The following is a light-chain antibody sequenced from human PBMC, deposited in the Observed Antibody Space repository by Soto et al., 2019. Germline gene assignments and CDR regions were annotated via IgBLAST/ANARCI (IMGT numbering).Light chain of an antibody. J-gene: IGLJ1*01. CDR2: DDD. CDR3: HSHDNTNQV. V-gene: IGLV6-57*03. CDR1: SGRIASSY. Sequence: NFILTQPHSVSESPGKTVTISCTRSSGRIASSYVQWYQQRPGSAPTTVIYDDDERPSGVPDRFSGSVDSSSNSASLTISGLTTEDEADYYCHSHDNTNQVFGTGTKLTVX.